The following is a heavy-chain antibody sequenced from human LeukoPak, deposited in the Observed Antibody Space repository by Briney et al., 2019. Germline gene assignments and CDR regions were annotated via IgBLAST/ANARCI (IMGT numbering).Heavy chain of an antibody. CDR3: ARNPESWFDP. J-gene: IGHJ5*02. Sequence: LRLSCAASGFTFSSYAMSWVRQAPGKGLEWIGYIYYSGSTYYNPSLKSRVTISVDTSKNQFSLKLSSVTAADTAVYYCARNPESWFDPWGQGALVTVSS. V-gene: IGHV4-30-4*08. CDR2: IYYSGST. CDR1: GFTFSSYA. D-gene: IGHD1-14*01.